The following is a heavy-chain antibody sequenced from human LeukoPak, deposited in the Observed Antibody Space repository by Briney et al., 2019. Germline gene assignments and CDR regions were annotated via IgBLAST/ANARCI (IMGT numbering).Heavy chain of an antibody. J-gene: IGHJ3*02. V-gene: IGHV4-59*02. CDR1: GGSVSSHH. Sequence: SETLSLTCTVSGGSVSSHHWSGIRQPPGKGLEWIGYIYYTGSTNYNPSLKSRVTISVDRSKNQFSLKLSSVTAADTAVYYCARGVAAASFVFGIWGQGTMVSVSS. D-gene: IGHD6-13*01. CDR3: ARGVAAASFVFGI. CDR2: IYYTGST.